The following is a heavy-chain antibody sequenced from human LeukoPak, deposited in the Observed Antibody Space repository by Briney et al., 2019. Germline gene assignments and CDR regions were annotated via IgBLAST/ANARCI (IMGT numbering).Heavy chain of an antibody. V-gene: IGHV3-11*01. Sequence: GGSLGLSCAASGFTFSDHYMSWIRQAPGKGLEWVSYMSSSGSTIYYADSVKGRFTISRDNAKNSLYLQMNSLRAEDTAVYYCARETGTLDYWGQGTLVTVSS. D-gene: IGHD1/OR15-1a*01. CDR2: MSSSGSTI. CDR1: GFTFSDHY. CDR3: ARETGTLDY. J-gene: IGHJ4*02.